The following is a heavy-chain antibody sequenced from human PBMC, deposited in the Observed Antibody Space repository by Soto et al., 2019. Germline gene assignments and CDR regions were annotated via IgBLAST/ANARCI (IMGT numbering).Heavy chain of an antibody. CDR3: ARHPPSSGWPNYYYYYGMDV. CDR2: ISSSSSYI. CDR1: GFTFSSYS. D-gene: IGHD6-19*01. V-gene: IGHV3-21*01. J-gene: IGHJ6*02. Sequence: TGCSLKLCCAGSGFTFSSYSMNWVRQDPGKELEWVSSISSSSSYIYYADSVKGRFTISRDNAKNSLYLQMNSLRAEDTAVYYCARHPPSSGWPNYYYYYGMDVWGQGTTVTVSS.